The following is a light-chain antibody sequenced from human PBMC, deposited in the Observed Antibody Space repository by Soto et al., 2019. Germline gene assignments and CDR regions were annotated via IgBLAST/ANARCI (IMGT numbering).Light chain of an antibody. J-gene: IGKJ1*01. CDR3: QQYISSPLT. Sequence: EIVLTQSPGTLSLSPGERATLSCRARQTVSNNYLAWYQQKPGQAPRLVIYGASNRATGIPDRFSASGSGTDFTLTISRLEPEDSAVYYCQQYISSPLTFGQGTKVEIK. CDR2: GAS. CDR1: QTVSNNY. V-gene: IGKV3-20*01.